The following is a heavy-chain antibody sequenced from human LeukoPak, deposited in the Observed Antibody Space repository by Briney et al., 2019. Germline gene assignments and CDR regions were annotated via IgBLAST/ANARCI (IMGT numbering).Heavy chain of an antibody. CDR3: AKERSSWFYYFDY. CDR1: GFTFSSYG. J-gene: IGHJ4*02. V-gene: IGHV3-30*18. Sequence: PGGSLRLSCAASGFTFSSYGMHWVRQAPGKGLEWVAVISYDGSNKYYADSVKGRFTISRDNSKNTLYLQMNSLRAEDTAVYYCAKERSSWFYYFDYWGQGTLVTVSS. D-gene: IGHD6-13*01. CDR2: ISYDGSNK.